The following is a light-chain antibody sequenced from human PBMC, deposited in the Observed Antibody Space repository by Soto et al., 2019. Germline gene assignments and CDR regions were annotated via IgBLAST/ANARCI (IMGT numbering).Light chain of an antibody. Sequence: QSVLTQPASMSGSPGQSITISCTGTSSDVGGYNYVSSYQRHPGEAPKLMIYEVSYRPSGVSDRLSGSKSGNTASLTISRLQAEDEAEYYCSSYAGNFTWVFGGGTKLTVL. CDR1: SSDVGGYNY. CDR2: EVS. CDR3: SSYAGNFTWV. J-gene: IGLJ3*02. V-gene: IGLV2-14*01.